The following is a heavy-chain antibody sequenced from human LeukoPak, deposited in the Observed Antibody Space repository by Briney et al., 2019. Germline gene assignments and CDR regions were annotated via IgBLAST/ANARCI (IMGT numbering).Heavy chain of an antibody. CDR3: ASRNDILDF. CDR1: GGSVSSSIYY. J-gene: IGHJ4*02. Sequence: PSETLSPTCTVSGGSVSSSIYYWGWIRQPPGKGLEWIGSIYYSGSTSYNPSLKSRVTISVDTSKNQFSLKLTSVTAADTAVYYCASRNDILDFWGQGTLVTVSS. V-gene: IGHV4-39*01. D-gene: IGHD3-9*01. CDR2: IYYSGST.